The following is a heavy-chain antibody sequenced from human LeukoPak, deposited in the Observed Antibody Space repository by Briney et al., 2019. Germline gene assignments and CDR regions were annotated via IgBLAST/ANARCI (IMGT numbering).Heavy chain of an antibody. Sequence: GGSLRLSCAAPGFTFSSYWMSWVRQAPGKGLNWVANIKEDGSEKYYLDSVKGRFTISRDNAKNSLYLQMNSLRAEDTAVYYCARGHYGMDVWGQGTTVTVSS. CDR1: GFTFSSYW. CDR2: IKEDGSEK. CDR3: ARGHYGMDV. J-gene: IGHJ6*02. V-gene: IGHV3-7*03.